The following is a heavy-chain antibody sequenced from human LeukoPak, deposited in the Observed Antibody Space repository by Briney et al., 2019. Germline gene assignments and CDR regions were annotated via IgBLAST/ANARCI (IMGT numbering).Heavy chain of an antibody. Sequence: ASVKVSCRAAGYTFTGHYMHWVRQAPGQGLEWMGLINPNSGDTNYAQNFQGRVTMTRDTSISTAYMELSRLRSDDTAVYYCASVVATGGYWGQGTLVTVSS. J-gene: IGHJ4*02. D-gene: IGHD5-12*01. CDR3: ASVVATGGY. V-gene: IGHV1-2*02. CDR1: GYTFTGHY. CDR2: INPNSGDT.